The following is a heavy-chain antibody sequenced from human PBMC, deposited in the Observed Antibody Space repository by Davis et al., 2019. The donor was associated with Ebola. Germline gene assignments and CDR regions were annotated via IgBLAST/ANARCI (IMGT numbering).Heavy chain of an antibody. CDR2: ISGSGRT. V-gene: IGHV4-59*01. CDR3: ARVGHGAY. Sequence: PSETLSLTCTVSGDSISGFYWSWIRQPPGKGLEWIGFISGSGRTSYNPSLKSRITISVDTSKNQFSLNLSSVTAADTAVYFCARVGHGAYWGQGTLVTVSS. J-gene: IGHJ4*02. CDR1: GDSISGFY.